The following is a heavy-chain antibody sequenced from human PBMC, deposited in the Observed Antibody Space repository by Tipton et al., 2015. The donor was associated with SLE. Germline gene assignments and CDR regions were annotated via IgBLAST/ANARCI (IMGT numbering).Heavy chain of an antibody. D-gene: IGHD1-1*01. CDR1: GDSIDHYF. V-gene: IGHV4-4*07. CDR2: IYSSGST. Sequence: TLSLTCTVSGDSIDHYFWSWIRQPAGKGLEWIGRIYSSGSTNYNPSLESRVTLSVDTSRNQFSLSLASVTAADTAVYYCARGLDTTVLFNWFDPWGQGTPVPVSS. J-gene: IGHJ5*02. CDR3: ARGLDTTVLFNWFDP.